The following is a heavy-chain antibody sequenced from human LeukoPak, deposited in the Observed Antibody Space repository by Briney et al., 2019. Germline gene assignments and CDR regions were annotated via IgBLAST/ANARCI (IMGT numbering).Heavy chain of an antibody. CDR2: ISGSGGIT. CDR1: GFTFSNYG. CDR3: AKVPYENYYYYMDV. Sequence: GGSLRLSCAASGFTFSNYGTTWVRQAPGKGLEWVSAISGSGGITHYADSVKGRFTISRDNSKNTLYMQMNSLRAEDTAVYYCAKVPYENYYYYMDVWGKGTTVTVSS. D-gene: IGHD3-22*01. J-gene: IGHJ6*03. V-gene: IGHV3-23*01.